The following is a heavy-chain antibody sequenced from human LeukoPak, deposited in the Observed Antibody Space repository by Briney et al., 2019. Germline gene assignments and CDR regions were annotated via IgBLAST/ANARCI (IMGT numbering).Heavy chain of an antibody. CDR1: GGSFSGYY. CDR2: INHSGST. D-gene: IGHD2-2*02. Sequence: SETLSLTCAVYGGSFSGYYWSWIRQPPGKGLEWIGEINHSGSTNYNPSLKSRVTISVDTSKNQFSLKLSSVTAADTAVYYCARGASAVVVPAAIKRRLYGMDVWGQGTTVTVSS. J-gene: IGHJ6*02. CDR3: ARGASAVVVPAAIKRRLYGMDV. V-gene: IGHV4-34*01.